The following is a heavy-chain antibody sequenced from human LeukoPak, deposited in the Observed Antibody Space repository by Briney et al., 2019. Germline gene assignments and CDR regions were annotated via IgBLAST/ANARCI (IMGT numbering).Heavy chain of an antibody. D-gene: IGHD3-16*01. CDR2: ISPSGGIT. Sequence: SGGSLRLSCAASGFTFSSHGMNWVRQAPGKGLGWVSGISPSGGITYYTDSVKGRFTISRDNSKNTQSLQMNSLRAEDTAVYYCAKDDDWGRYKHWGQGTLVTV. J-gene: IGHJ1*01. CDR1: GFTFSSHG. V-gene: IGHV3-23*01. CDR3: AKDDDWGRYKH.